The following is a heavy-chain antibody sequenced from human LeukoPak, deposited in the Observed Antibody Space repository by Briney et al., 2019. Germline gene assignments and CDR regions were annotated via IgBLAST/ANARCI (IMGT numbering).Heavy chain of an antibody. CDR2: ISSSSSYI. CDR3: ARAGSVNAFDI. J-gene: IGHJ3*02. D-gene: IGHD5/OR15-5a*01. CDR1: GFTFSSYS. Sequence: GGSLRLSCAASGFTFSSYSMNWVRQAPGKGLEWVSSISSSSSYIYYADSVKGRFTISRDNAKNSLYLQMNSLRAEDTAVYYCARAGSVNAFDIWGQGTMVTVSS. V-gene: IGHV3-21*01.